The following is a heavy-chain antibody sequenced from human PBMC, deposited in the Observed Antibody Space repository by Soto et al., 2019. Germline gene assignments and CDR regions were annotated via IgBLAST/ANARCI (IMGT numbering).Heavy chain of an antibody. CDR2: ISAYNGNT. J-gene: IGHJ4*02. CDR3: EREDIPDSSGYYSDY. V-gene: IGHV1-18*01. D-gene: IGHD3-22*01. CDR1: GYTFTSYG. Sequence: ASVKVSCKASGYTFTSYGISWVRQAPGQGLEWMGWISAYNGNTNYAQKLQGRVTMTTDTSTSTAYMELRSLRSDDTAVYYCEREDIPDSSGYYSDYWGQGTLVTVSS.